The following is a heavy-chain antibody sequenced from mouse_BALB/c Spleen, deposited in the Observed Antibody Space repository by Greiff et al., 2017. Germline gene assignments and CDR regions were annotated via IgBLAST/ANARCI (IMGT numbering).Heavy chain of an antibody. CDR2: IWAGGST. CDR1: GFSLTSYG. D-gene: IGHD2-4*01. V-gene: IGHV2-9*02. CDR3: ARGGITTDGFAY. J-gene: IGHJ3*01. Sequence: QVQLKESGPGLVAPSQSLSITCTVSGFSLTSYGVHWVRQPPGKGLEWLGVIWAGGSTNYNSALMSRLSISKDNSKSQVFLKMNSLQTDDTAMYYCARGGITTDGFAYWGQGTLVTVSA.